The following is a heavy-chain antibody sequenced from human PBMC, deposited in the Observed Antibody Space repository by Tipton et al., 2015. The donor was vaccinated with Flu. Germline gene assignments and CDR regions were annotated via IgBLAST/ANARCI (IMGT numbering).Heavy chain of an antibody. CDR3: ARLRALTSSFDP. D-gene: IGHD1-20*01. CDR1: GDSIGSGDYY. Sequence: TLSLTCTVSGDSIGSGDYYWTWIRQHPGKGLEWIGYIYHSGSTFYNPSLRSRVTISVDTSKNQFSLKLSSVTAADTAVYYCARLRALTSSFDPWGQGTLVTVSS. J-gene: IGHJ5*02. V-gene: IGHV4-31*03. CDR2: IYHSGST.